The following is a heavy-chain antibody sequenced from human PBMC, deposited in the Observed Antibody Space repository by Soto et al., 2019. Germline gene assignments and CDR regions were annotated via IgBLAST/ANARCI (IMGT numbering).Heavy chain of an antibody. CDR1: GGSVSSGSYY. CDR2: IYYSGST. V-gene: IGHV4-61*01. Sequence: SETLSLTCTVSGGSVSSGSYYWSWIRQPPGKGLEWIGYIYYSGSTNYNPSLKSRVTISVDTSKNQFSLKLGSVTAADTAVYYCARDLGYSSSGFDYWGQGTLVTVSS. D-gene: IGHD6-13*01. J-gene: IGHJ4*02. CDR3: ARDLGYSSSGFDY.